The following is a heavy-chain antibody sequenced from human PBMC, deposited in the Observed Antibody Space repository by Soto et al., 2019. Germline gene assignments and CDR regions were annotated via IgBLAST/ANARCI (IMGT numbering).Heavy chain of an antibody. CDR3: AKDGRSTIFGVVTAPIDN. V-gene: IGHV3-23*01. Sequence: RLSCAASGFTASSYATSWDRQTAWKGLEYVSAISCSVGSTYYADSVKGRFTISRDNSKNTLYLQMNSPRAEDTAVYYCAKDGRSTIFGVVTAPIDNCVQGTLVAVSS. CDR1: GFTASSYA. D-gene: IGHD3-3*01. CDR2: ISCSVGST. J-gene: IGHJ4*02.